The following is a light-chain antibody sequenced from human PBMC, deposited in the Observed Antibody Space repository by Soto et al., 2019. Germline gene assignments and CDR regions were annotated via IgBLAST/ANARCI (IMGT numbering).Light chain of an antibody. V-gene: IGLV1-44*01. Sequence: QSVLTQPPSASGTPGQRVTISCSGSNSNIGSKTVDWYQQLPGTAPKLLIYSNDQRPSGVPDRISGSKSGTSASLAISGLLSEEEADYYCAAWAASLNGVVFGGGTKLTVL. CDR1: NSNIGSKT. CDR2: SND. CDR3: AAWAASLNGVV. J-gene: IGLJ2*01.